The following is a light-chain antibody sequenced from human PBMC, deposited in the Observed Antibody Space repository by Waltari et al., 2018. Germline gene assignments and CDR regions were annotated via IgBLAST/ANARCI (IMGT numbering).Light chain of an antibody. J-gene: IGKJ1*01. CDR3: QQYNSYPWT. Sequence: DIQMTQSPSTLSASVGDRVTITCRDSQSISSVLAWYQQKPGRAPKLLIHKASSLESGVPSRFSGSGSGTEFTLTISSLQPDDFATYYCQQYNSYPWTFGQGTKVEIK. CDR1: QSISSV. CDR2: KAS. V-gene: IGKV1-5*03.